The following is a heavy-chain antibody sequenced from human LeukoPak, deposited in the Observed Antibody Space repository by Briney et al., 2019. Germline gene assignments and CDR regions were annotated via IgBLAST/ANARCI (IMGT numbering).Heavy chain of an antibody. Sequence: SETLSLTCTVSGYSISSGYYWGWIRQPPGKGPEWIGSIYHSGSTYYNPSLKSRVTISVDTSKNQFSLKLSSVTAADTAVYYCARYYDFWSGYQEVWFDPWGQGTLVTVSS. J-gene: IGHJ5*02. CDR3: ARYYDFWSGYQEVWFDP. V-gene: IGHV4-38-2*02. CDR2: IYHSGST. CDR1: GYSISSGYY. D-gene: IGHD3-3*01.